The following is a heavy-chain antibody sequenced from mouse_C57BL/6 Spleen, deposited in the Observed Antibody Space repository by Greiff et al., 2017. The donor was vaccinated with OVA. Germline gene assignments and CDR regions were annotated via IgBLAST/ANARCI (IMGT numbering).Heavy chain of an antibody. D-gene: IGHD2-2*01. CDR1: GFSLTSYG. J-gene: IGHJ3*01. CDR3: ARRGGYNGIAY. CDR2: LWSGGSS. V-gene: IGHV2-2*01. Sequence: QVQLMESGPGLVQPSQSLSITCTVSGFSLTSYGVHWVRQSPGKGLEWLGVLWSGGSSDYTAAFISRMSISKDNSKSQVFYKINSLQAGGTAIYYCARRGGYNGIAYWGQGTLVTVSA.